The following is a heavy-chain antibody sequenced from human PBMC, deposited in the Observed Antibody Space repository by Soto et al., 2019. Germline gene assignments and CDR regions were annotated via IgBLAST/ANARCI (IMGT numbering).Heavy chain of an antibody. J-gene: IGHJ4*02. V-gene: IGHV4-39*01. CDR1: AGSISSSSYY. D-gene: IGHD3-3*01. CDR3: GRQVVRVAYYHFWSGYFDYFDY. Sequence: QLQLQESGPGLVKPSETLSLTCTVSAGSISSSSYYWGWIRQPPGKVLEWIGRIYYSGGTYYNPSHQSRVAKSLETSMNQFSQRLTGVTSRDTAVYYCGRQVVRVAYYHFWSGYFDYFDYWGQGTLLTVSA. CDR2: IYYSGGT.